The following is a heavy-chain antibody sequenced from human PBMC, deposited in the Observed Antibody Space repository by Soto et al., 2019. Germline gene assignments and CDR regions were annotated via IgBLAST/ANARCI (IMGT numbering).Heavy chain of an antibody. D-gene: IGHD3-16*02. CDR3: ANGEVYDYVWGSYRSDLYGMDV. J-gene: IGHJ6*02. CDR1: GFTFSSYA. CDR2: ISGSGGST. V-gene: IGHV3-23*01. Sequence: GGSLRLSCAASGFTFSSYAMSWVRQAPGKGLEWVSAISGSGGSTYYADSVKGRFTISRDNSKNTLYLQMNSLRAEDTAVYYCANGEVYDYVWGSYRSDLYGMDVWGQGTTVTVSS.